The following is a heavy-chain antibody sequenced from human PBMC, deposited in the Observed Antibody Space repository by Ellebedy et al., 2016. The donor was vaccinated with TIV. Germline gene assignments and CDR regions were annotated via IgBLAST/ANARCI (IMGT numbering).Heavy chain of an antibody. CDR3: ARGLGMGYYFDS. D-gene: IGHD7-27*01. CDR2: IFGDDYT. V-gene: IGHV3-66*01. Sequence: PGGSLRLSCAASGFTISSKYMSWVRQAPGKGLEWVSIIFGDDYTYYADSVKGRVTISRDKSNNTVHLQLNSLRADDTAVYCCARGLGMGYYFDSWGQGTPVSVSS. CDR1: GFTISSKY. J-gene: IGHJ4*02.